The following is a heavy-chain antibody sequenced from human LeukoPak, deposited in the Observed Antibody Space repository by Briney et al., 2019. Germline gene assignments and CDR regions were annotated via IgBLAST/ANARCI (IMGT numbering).Heavy chain of an antibody. J-gene: IGHJ4*02. V-gene: IGHV3-43*02. D-gene: IGHD3-10*01. Sequence: GGSLRLSCVASGLTIDDSAMHWVRQAPGQGLEWVSLISADGGSTFSADSVKGRFTTSRDNSKNSLYLQMNSLRSEDTALYYCATESGKFDYCGQGTL. CDR2: ISADGGST. CDR1: GLTIDDSA. CDR3: ATESGKFDY.